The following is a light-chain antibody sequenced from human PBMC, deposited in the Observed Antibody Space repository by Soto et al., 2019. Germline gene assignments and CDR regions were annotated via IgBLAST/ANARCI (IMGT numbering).Light chain of an antibody. CDR1: SSDVGGYND. CDR2: EVS. CDR3: SSYAGSNNWV. Sequence: QSVLTQPPSASGSPGQSVTISCTGTSSDVGGYNDVSWYQHHPGKAPKLMVYEVSKWPSGVPGRFSGSKSGNTASLTVSGLQAEDEADYYCSSYAGSNNWVFGGGTQLTV. J-gene: IGLJ3*02. V-gene: IGLV2-8*01.